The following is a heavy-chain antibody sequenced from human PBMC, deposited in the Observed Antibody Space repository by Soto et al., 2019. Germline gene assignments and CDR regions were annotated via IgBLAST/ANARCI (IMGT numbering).Heavy chain of an antibody. CDR1: GGTFSSYA. V-gene: IGHV1-69*01. CDR2: FIPIFGTT. J-gene: IGHJ4*02. CDR3: TRERGRRYNAGRGYDYSAY. Sequence: QVHLVQSGAEVKKPGSSVKVSCKASGGTFSSYAISWVRQAPGQGLEWMGGFIPIFGTTNYAQKFQGRVTITADESTSTAYMELSSLRSEDTAVYYCTRERGRRYNAGRGYDYSAYWGQGTLVTVSS. D-gene: IGHD3-16*01.